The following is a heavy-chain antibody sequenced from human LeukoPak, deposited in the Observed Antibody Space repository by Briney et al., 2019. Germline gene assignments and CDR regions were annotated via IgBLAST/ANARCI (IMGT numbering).Heavy chain of an antibody. J-gene: IGHJ4*02. V-gene: IGHV6-1*01. CDR2: TYYRSKWYN. D-gene: IGHD6-13*01. Sequence: SQTLSLTRAISGDSVSSNSAAWNWIRQSPSRGLEWLGRTYYRSKWYNDYAVSVKSRTTINPDTSKNQSSLQLNSVTPEDTAVYYCARDQSSDGSRRLFGSSWSTFDYWGQGTLVTVS. CDR1: GDSVSSNSAA. CDR3: ARDQSSDGSRRLFGSSWSTFDY.